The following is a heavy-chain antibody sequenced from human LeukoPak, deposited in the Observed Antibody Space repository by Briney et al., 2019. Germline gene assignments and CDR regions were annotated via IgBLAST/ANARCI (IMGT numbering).Heavy chain of an antibody. CDR2: ISWDGVGT. D-gene: IGHD3-16*01. V-gene: IGHV3-43D*03. CDR3: AKVGRSTWGTRLIDYYYMDV. J-gene: IGHJ6*03. Sequence: GGSLRLSCAASGFTFDDYAMHWVRQAPGKGLEWVSLISWDGVGTSYADSVKGRFTISRDNSKNSLYMQMNSLRAEDTALYYCAKVGRSTWGTRLIDYYYMDVWGKGTTVTVSS. CDR1: GFTFDDYA.